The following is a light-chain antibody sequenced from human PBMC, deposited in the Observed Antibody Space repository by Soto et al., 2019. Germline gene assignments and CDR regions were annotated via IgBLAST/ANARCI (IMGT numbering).Light chain of an antibody. Sequence: EIIMTQSPATLSVSPGERVTLSCRASQSLGSNYLAWYQQKPGQPPRLLIYGASSRATGVPDRYSGSGSGTDFTLTISKLEPEDFAVYYCQQYSSSPLTCGGGTKVDIK. CDR2: GAS. CDR3: QQYSSSPLT. J-gene: IGKJ4*01. CDR1: QSLGSNY. V-gene: IGKV3-20*01.